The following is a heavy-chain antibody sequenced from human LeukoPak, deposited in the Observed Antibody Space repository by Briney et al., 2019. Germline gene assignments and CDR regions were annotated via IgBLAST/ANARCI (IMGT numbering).Heavy chain of an antibody. CDR1: GFTFSSYS. V-gene: IGHV3-21*01. J-gene: IGHJ5*02. Sequence: PGGSLRLSCAASGFTFSSYSMNWVRQAPGKGLEWVSSISSSSSYIYYADSVKGRFTISRDNAKNSLYLQMSSLRAEDTAVYYCARDEVGAKSPWGQGTLVTVSS. CDR2: ISSSSSYI. D-gene: IGHD1-26*01. CDR3: ARDEVGAKSP.